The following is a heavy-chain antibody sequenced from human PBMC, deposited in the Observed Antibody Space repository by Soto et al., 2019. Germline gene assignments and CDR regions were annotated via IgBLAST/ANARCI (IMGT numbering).Heavy chain of an antibody. D-gene: IGHD2-15*01. CDR3: AIGINQDTSGMDA. Sequence: SKTLSLTCAVYGGYFSGYYWSWIRQRPGKGLEWIGEINHSGSTNYNPSLKSRVTISVDTSKNQFSLKLSSVTAADTAVYYCAIGINQDTSGMDALGQ. J-gene: IGHJ6*02. CDR1: GGYFSGYY. CDR2: INHSGST. V-gene: IGHV4-34*01.